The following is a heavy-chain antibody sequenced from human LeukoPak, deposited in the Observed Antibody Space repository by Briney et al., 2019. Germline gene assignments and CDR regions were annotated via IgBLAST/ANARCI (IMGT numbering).Heavy chain of an antibody. CDR2: ISDSSTYI. D-gene: IGHD3-10*01. V-gene: IGHV3-21*01. CDR3: ARVGLSGAIDY. Sequence: GGSLRLSCAAPEFVFSSYSMTWVRQAPGKGLEWVSSISDSSTYIYYADSVKGRFTISRDNAKNSLYLQMNSLRAEDTAVYYCARVGLSGAIDYWGQGTLVTVSS. CDR1: EFVFSSYS. J-gene: IGHJ4*02.